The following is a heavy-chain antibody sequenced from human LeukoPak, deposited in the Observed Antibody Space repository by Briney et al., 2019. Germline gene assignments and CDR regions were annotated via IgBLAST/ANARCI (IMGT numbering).Heavy chain of an antibody. CDR1: GYTFTGYY. J-gene: IGHJ4*02. CDR2: INPNSGGT. V-gene: IGHV1-2*04. D-gene: IGHD6-13*01. CDR3: ARGHSYSSSFDY. Sequence: ASVKVSCKASGYTFTGYYMHWVRQAPGQGLEWMGWINPNSGGTNYAQKFEGWVTMTRDTSISTAYMELSRLRSDDTAVYYCARGHSYSSSFDYWGQGTLSPSPQ.